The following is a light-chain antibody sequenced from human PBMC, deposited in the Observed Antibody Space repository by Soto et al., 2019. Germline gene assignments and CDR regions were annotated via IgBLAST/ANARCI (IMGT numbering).Light chain of an antibody. V-gene: IGKV1-12*01. CDR3: QQAHDFPLT. J-gene: IGKJ4*01. CDR1: QGIGNW. Sequence: DIQMTQSPSSVSASVGDRVTITCRASQGIGNWLAWYQQKPGKAPKLLIYAASSLQSGVPSRFGGSGSGTDLSLTISSLQPEDSATYYCQQAHDFPLTFGGGTKVEIE. CDR2: AAS.